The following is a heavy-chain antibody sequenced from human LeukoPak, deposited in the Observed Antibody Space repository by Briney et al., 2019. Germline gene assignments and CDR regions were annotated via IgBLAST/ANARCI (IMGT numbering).Heavy chain of an antibody. CDR2: IYYSGST. D-gene: IGHD6-13*01. J-gene: IGHJ4*02. CDR1: GGSISSGGYY. CDR3: AREGSAQYSSSWYFDY. V-gene: IGHV4-31*03. Sequence: PSETLSLTCTVSGGSISSGGYYWSWIRQHPGKGLEWIGYIYYSGSTYYNPSLKSRVTISVDTSKNQFSLKLSSVTAADTAVYYCAREGSAQYSSSWYFDYWGQGTLVTVSS.